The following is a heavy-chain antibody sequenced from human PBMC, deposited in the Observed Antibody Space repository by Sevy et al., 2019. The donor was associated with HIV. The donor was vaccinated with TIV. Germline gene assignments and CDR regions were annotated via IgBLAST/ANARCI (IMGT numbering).Heavy chain of an antibody. V-gene: IGHV4-39*01. J-gene: IGHJ4*02. Sequence: SETLSLTCTVSGGSISSSSYYWGWIRQPPGKGLKWIGSIYYSGSTYYNPTLKSRVTISVDTSKNQFSLKLSSVTAADTTVYYCARLSPFYPYYYGSGSYFGYFDYWGQGTLVTVSS. CDR3: ARLSPFYPYYYGSGSYFGYFDY. CDR1: GGSISSSSYY. CDR2: IYYSGST. D-gene: IGHD3-10*01.